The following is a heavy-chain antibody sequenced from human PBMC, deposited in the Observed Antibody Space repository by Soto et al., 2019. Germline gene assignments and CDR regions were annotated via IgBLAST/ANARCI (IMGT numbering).Heavy chain of an antibody. Sequence: SETLSLTCAVSGDSINRDNYSWSWIRQHPGKGLEWTGCVYYTGTTYYNPSLKSRVTISGDTSKNQFSLRLSSVTAADTAVFYCARLIHCKTTSCYFDYWGQGTLVTVSS. V-gene: IGHV4-39*01. CDR3: ARLIHCKTTSCYFDY. D-gene: IGHD2-2*01. CDR2: VYYTGTT. J-gene: IGHJ4*02. CDR1: GDSINRDNYS.